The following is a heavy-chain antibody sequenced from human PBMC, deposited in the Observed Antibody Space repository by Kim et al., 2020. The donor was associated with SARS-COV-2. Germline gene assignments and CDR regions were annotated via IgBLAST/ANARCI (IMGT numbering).Heavy chain of an antibody. D-gene: IGHD1-26*01. Sequence: SETLSRTCTVAGGSISSSSYYWGWIRQSPGKGLEWIGNIYYTGNTYYNLSLKSRVTIAVNTPKKPVFLKPRSVTAADTATYHCVRRREGWSGFDYWGQGT. CDR2: IYYTGNT. CDR3: VRRREGWSGFDY. CDR1: GGSISSSSYY. J-gene: IGHJ4*02. V-gene: IGHV4-39*01.